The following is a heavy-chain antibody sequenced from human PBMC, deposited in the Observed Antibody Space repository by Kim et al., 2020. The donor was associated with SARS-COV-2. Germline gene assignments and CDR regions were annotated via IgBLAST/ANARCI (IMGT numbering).Heavy chain of an antibody. J-gene: IGHJ4*02. D-gene: IGHD2-21*01. Sequence: SETLSLTCTVSGGSISSYYWSWIRQPPGKGLEWIGYIYYSGSTNYNPSLKSRVTISVDTSKNQFSLKLSSVTAADTAVYYCARDRDGRVFDYWGQGTLVTVSS. CDR1: GGSISSYY. CDR3: ARDRDGRVFDY. CDR2: IYYSGST. V-gene: IGHV4-59*13.